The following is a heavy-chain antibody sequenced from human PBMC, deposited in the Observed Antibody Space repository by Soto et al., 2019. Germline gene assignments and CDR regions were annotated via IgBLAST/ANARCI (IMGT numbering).Heavy chain of an antibody. V-gene: IGHV3-74*01. Sequence: EVQLVESGGGLVQPGGSLRLSCAASGFTFSSYWMHWVRQAPGKGLVWVSRINSDRSSTSYADSVKGPFTISRDNAKNTLYLQMNSLRAEDTAVYYCARVRPPRFGVKGMDVWGQGTTVTVSS. J-gene: IGHJ6*02. CDR3: ARVRPPRFGVKGMDV. CDR2: INSDRSST. D-gene: IGHD3-10*01. CDR1: GFTFSSYW.